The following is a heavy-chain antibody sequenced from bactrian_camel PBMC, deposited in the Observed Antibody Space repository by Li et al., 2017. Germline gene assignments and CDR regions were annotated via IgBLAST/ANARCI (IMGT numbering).Heavy chain of an antibody. V-gene: IGHV3S55*01. CDR2: IESDGST. Sequence: HVQLVESGGGSVQIGGSLRLSCVASGDTIGRYCMGWFRQIPDKEREAVAGIESDGSTSYANSVKGRFTISQDSAKNILYLQMRSLRPEDTAMYYRAARSVGWCPLFEHWLGKRAYTPAGYFANWGQGTQVTVS. CDR1: GDTIGRYC. J-gene: IGHJ6*01. CDR3: AARSVGWCPLFEHWLGKRAYTPAGYFAN. D-gene: IGHD1*01.